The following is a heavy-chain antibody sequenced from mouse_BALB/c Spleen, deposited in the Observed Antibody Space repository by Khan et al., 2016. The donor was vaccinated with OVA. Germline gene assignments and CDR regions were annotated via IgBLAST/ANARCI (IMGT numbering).Heavy chain of an antibody. V-gene: IGHV2-6-5*01. J-gene: IGHJ4*01. CDR1: GFSLTDYG. CDR3: AKPVYAHYDAMDY. D-gene: IGHD2-12*01. CDR2: LWGGGST. Sequence: VQLQESGPGLVAPSQSLSITCTVSGFSLTDYGVSWIRQPPGKGLEWLGILWGGGSTYYNSALKSRLSISKDNSKSQVFLKMNSLQTDDTAMYYCAKPVYAHYDAMDYWGQGTSVTVSS.